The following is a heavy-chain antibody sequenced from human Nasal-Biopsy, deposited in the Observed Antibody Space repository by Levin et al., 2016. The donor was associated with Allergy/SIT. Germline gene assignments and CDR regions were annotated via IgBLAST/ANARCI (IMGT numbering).Heavy chain of an antibody. Sequence: GESLKISCTASGFIVADNYMSWVRQAPGKGLEWVSVISNVGFTDYADSVRGRFTVSRDNSKNTVYLQMISLRGDDAGLYYCARGPLLYKDGGPSESWGQGTLVTVSS. V-gene: IGHV3-66*01. CDR1: GFIVADNY. J-gene: IGHJ5*02. CDR3: ARGPLLYKDGGPSES. CDR2: ISNVGFT. D-gene: IGHD3-3*01.